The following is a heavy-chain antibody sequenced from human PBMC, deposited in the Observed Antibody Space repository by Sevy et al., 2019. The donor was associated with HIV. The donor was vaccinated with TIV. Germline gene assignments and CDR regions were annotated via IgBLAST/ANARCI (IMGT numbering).Heavy chain of an antibody. CDR1: AFTFSSYA. V-gene: IGHV3-23*01. D-gene: IGHD2-15*01. CDR3: AKGFCSGATCPRDYYYYGFDV. J-gene: IGHJ6*02. CDR2: ISGSGRFT. Sequence: GGSLRLSCSASAFTFSSYAMSWVRQAPGKGLEWVSSISGSGRFTYYDDFVEGRCIISRANAKNTMSVEMNSLRADATAVSYCAKGFCSGATCPRDYYYYGFDVWGQGTTVTVSS.